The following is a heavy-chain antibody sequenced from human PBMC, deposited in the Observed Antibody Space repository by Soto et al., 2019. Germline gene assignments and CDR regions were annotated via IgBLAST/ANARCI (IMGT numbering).Heavy chain of an antibody. CDR2: IYHSGST. CDR3: ARGLYDSSGYYYIDAFDI. CDR1: GYSISSGYY. Sequence: PSETLSLTCAVSGYSISSGYYWGWIRQPPGKGLEWIGSIYHSGSTYYNPSLKGRVTISVDTSKNQFSLKLSSVTAADTAVYYCARGLYDSSGYYYIDAFDIWGQGTMVTVSS. D-gene: IGHD3-22*01. J-gene: IGHJ3*02. V-gene: IGHV4-38-2*01.